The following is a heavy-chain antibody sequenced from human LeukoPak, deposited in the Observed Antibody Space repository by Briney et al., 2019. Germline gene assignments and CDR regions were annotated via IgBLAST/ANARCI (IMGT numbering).Heavy chain of an antibody. CDR2: IIPIFGTA. CDR3: ATRSGWPLGGDY. D-gene: IGHD6-19*01. V-gene: IGHV1-69*13. CDR1: GGTFSSYA. J-gene: IGHJ4*02. Sequence: ASVKVSCKASGGTFSSYAISWVRQAPGQGLEWMGGIIPIFGTANYAQKFQGRVTITADESTSTAYMELSSLRSEDTAVYYCATRSGWPLGGDYWGQGTLVTVPS.